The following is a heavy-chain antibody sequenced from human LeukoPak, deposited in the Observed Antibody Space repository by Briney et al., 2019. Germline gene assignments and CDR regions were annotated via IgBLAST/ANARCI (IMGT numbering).Heavy chain of an antibody. Sequence: PGESLKISCKVSGYSFSTYWIGWVRQMSGKGLEWMWIIYPGDSDSRYSPSFQGQITISADKSISTAYLQWSSLKASDTAMYYCARSSGSGWSFFDYWGQGTLVTVSS. CDR3: ARSSGSGWSFFDY. V-gene: IGHV5-51*01. CDR2: IYPGDSDS. D-gene: IGHD6-19*01. J-gene: IGHJ4*02. CDR1: GYSFSTYW.